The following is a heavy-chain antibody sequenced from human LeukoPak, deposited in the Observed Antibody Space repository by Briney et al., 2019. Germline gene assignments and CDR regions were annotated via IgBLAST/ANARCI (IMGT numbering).Heavy chain of an antibody. Sequence: GGSLRLSCATSGFNFDRYTIHWVRQAPGKGLEWVSLAGWAGGTTFYSDSVRGRFTISRDSGRKSVYLQMNSLTTDDTAFYFCAKELETMFFDYWGQGALVTVSS. J-gene: IGHJ4*02. CDR2: AGWAGGTT. CDR3: AKELETMFFDY. D-gene: IGHD3-10*02. CDR1: GFNFDRYT. V-gene: IGHV3-43*01.